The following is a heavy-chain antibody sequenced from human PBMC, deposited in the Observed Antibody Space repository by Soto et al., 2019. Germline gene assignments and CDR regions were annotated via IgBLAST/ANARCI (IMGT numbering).Heavy chain of an antibody. CDR1: GLTFSSYG. Sequence: PGGSLRLACAASGLTFSSYGMHWVRQAQGKGLEWVAVISYDGSNKYYADSVKGRFTISRDNSKNTLYLQMNSLRAEDTAVYYCAKDSRVAAAGTEVFWFDPWGQGTLVTVSS. CDR2: ISYDGSNK. CDR3: AKDSRVAAAGTEVFWFDP. D-gene: IGHD6-13*01. J-gene: IGHJ5*02. V-gene: IGHV3-30*18.